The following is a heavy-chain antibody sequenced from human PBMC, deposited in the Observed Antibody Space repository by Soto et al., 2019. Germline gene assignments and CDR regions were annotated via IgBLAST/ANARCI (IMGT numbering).Heavy chain of an antibody. V-gene: IGHV3-23*01. CDR2: ISGSGGST. Sequence: PGGSLRLSCAASGFTFSSYAMSWVRQAPGKGLEWVSAISGSGGSTYYADSVKGRFTISRDNSKNTLYLQMNSLRAEDTAVYYCARTRGGRWLQLPYYFDYWGQGTLVTVSS. D-gene: IGHD5-12*01. CDR1: GFTFSSYA. CDR3: ARTRGGRWLQLPYYFDY. J-gene: IGHJ4*02.